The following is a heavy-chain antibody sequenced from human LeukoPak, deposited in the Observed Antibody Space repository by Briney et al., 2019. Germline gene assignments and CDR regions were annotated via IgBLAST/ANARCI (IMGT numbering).Heavy chain of an antibody. Sequence: PSETLSLTCTVSGGSISSSSYYWGWIRQPPGKGLEWIGGIYYSGSTYYNPSLKSRVTISVDTPKNQFSLKLSSVTAADTAVYYCARHRGPYTVTTSKYYYYYYMDVWGKGTTVTISS. D-gene: IGHD4-17*01. CDR3: ARHRGPYTVTTSKYYYYYYMDV. CDR1: GGSISSSSYY. J-gene: IGHJ6*03. V-gene: IGHV4-39*01. CDR2: IYYSGST.